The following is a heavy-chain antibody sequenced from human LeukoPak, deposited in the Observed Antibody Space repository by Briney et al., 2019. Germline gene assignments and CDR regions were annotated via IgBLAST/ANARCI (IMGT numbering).Heavy chain of an antibody. Sequence: SETLSLTCTVSGGSISSSSYYWGWIRQSPGKGLEWIGSIYYSGSTYYNPSLKSRVTISVDTSKNQFSLKLSSVTAADTAVYYCARRRRGDYCSSTSCYLDYWGQGTLVTVSS. J-gene: IGHJ4*02. D-gene: IGHD2-2*01. CDR1: GGSISSSSYY. CDR3: ARRRRGDYCSSTSCYLDY. CDR2: IYYSGST. V-gene: IGHV4-39*01.